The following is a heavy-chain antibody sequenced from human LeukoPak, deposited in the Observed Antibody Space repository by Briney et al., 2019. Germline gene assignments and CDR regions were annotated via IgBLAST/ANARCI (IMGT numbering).Heavy chain of an antibody. Sequence: LETLSLSCTVSGYSISRGYYRGWVRQPTGQGMDWIGCIYHSGSTYYNPSLKTRVTIPLDTSKSQCSLKLRSVTAAVTAVYYCYVGATITYWGQGTLVTVSS. J-gene: IGHJ4*02. V-gene: IGHV4-38-2*02. D-gene: IGHD5-24*01. CDR1: GYSISRGYY. CDR3: YVGATITY. CDR2: IYHSGST.